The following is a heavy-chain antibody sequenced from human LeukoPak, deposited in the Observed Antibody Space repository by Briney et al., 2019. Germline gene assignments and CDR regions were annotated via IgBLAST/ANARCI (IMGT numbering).Heavy chain of an antibody. V-gene: IGHV3-48*03. Sequence: PGGSPRLSCAASGFTFSSYEMNWVRQAPGKGLEWVSYISSSGSTIYYADSLKGRFTISRDNAKNSLYLQMNSLRAEDTAVYYCVRARVGVYVGHWGQGTLLTASS. CDR3: VRARVGVYVGH. CDR2: ISSSGSTI. J-gene: IGHJ5*02. CDR1: GFTFSSYE. D-gene: IGHD5/OR15-5a*01.